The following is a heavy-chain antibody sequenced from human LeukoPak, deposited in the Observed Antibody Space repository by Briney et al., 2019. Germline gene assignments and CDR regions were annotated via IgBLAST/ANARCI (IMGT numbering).Heavy chain of an antibody. CDR1: GGSFSGYY. CDR3: AKARPAYCSSTSCYSGP. V-gene: IGHV4-34*01. D-gene: IGHD2-2*01. Sequence: PSETLSLTCAVYGGSFSGYYWSWIRQPPGKGLEWIGEINHSGSTNYNPSLKSRVTISVDTSKNQFSLKLSSVTAADTAVYYCAKARPAYCSSTSCYSGPWGQGTLVTVSS. J-gene: IGHJ5*02. CDR2: INHSGST.